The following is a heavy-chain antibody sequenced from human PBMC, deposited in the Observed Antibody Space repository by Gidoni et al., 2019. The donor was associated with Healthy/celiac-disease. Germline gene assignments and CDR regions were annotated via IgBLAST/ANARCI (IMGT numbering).Heavy chain of an antibody. CDR3: ARVFDFWSGALHAFDY. J-gene: IGHJ4*02. CDR2: IYDSGST. Sequence: QVQLQESGPGLVKPSETLSLTCSVSGDSVSSGSDYWSWIRQPPGKGLEWIGYIYDSGSTTYNPSLKSRVTISLDTSKNQFSLKLSSVTAADTAVYYCARVFDFWSGALHAFDYWGQGTLVTVSS. V-gene: IGHV4-61*01. CDR1: GDSVSSGSDY. D-gene: IGHD3-3*01.